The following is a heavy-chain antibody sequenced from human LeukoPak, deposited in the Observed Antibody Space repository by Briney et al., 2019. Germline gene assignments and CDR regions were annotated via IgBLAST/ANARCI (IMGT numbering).Heavy chain of an antibody. CDR3: AKGLSSSLSQRGGQYAYYDY. CDR1: GFIYSNFA. Sequence: GGSLRLSCAASGFIYSNFAMNWVRQAPGKGLEWVAFIRSDGNNKYYAESVKGRITISRDNSKNTLYLQMNSLRAEDMAVYYCAKGLSSSLSQRGGQYAYYDYWGQGTLVTVSS. V-gene: IGHV3-30*02. D-gene: IGHD3-16*01. CDR2: IRSDGNNK. J-gene: IGHJ4*02.